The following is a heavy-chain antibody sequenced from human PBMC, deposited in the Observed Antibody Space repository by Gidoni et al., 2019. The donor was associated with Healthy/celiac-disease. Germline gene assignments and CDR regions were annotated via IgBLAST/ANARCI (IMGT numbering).Heavy chain of an antibody. CDR3: SHPLDCSSTSCHYYYYGMDV. Sequence: EVQLLESGGGLVQPGGSLRLSCAASGFTFSSYAMSWVRQAPGKGLEWVSAISGSGGSTYYADSVKGRFTISRDNSKNTLYLQMNSLRAEDTAVYYCSHPLDCSSTSCHYYYYGMDVWGQGTTVTVSS. V-gene: IGHV3-23*01. CDR2: ISGSGGST. D-gene: IGHD2-2*01. CDR1: GFTFSSYA. J-gene: IGHJ6*02.